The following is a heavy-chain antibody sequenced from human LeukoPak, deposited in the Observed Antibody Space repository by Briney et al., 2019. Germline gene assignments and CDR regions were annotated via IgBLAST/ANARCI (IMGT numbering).Heavy chain of an antibody. CDR3: ARDSGSYYSEYFQH. CDR2: ISAYNGNT. V-gene: IGHV1-18*01. Sequence: ASVKVSCKASGYTFTSYGISWVRQAPGQGLEWMGWISAYNGNTNYAQKLQGRVTMTTDTSTSTAYMELRSLRSDDTAVYYCARDSGSYYSEYFQHWGQGTLVTVSS. CDR1: GYTFTSYG. J-gene: IGHJ1*01. D-gene: IGHD1-26*01.